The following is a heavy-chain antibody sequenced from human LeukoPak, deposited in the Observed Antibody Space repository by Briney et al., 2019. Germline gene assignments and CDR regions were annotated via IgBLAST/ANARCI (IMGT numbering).Heavy chain of an antibody. CDR2: IYYSGST. D-gene: IGHD2/OR15-2a*01. Sequence: SQTLSLTCTVSGGSISSGGYYWSWIRQHPGKGLEWIGYIYYSGSTYYNPSLKSRATISVDTSKNQFSLKLSSVTAADTAVYYCARVRNYYYYMDVWGKGTTVTVSS. J-gene: IGHJ6*03. CDR1: GGSISSGGYY. CDR3: ARVRNYYYYMDV. V-gene: IGHV4-31*03.